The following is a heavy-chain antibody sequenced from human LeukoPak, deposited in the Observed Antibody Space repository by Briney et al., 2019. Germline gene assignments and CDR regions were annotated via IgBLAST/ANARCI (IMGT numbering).Heavy chain of an antibody. D-gene: IGHD3-10*01. CDR2: ISSSSSTI. V-gene: IGHV3-48*04. J-gene: IGHJ3*02. CDR3: ARFYGSGSHDAFDI. CDR1: GFTFSSYS. Sequence: RGSLRLSCAASGFTFSSYSMNWVRQAPGKGLEWVSYISSSSSTIYYADSVKGRFTISRDNAKNSLYLQMNSLRAEDTAVYYCARFYGSGSHDAFDIWGQGTMVTVSS.